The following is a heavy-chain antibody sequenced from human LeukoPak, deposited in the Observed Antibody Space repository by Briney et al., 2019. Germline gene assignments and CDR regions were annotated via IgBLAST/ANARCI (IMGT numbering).Heavy chain of an antibody. Sequence: GGSLRLSCAASGFSFSNYAMTWVRQAPGQGLEWVSTISNGGVTTYYAVSVKGRFTLSRDNSKNTLFLQVGSLRVDDTAVYYCAKQLRPDYYYGLDVWGQGTTVTVSS. CDR2: ISNGGVTT. CDR3: AKQLRPDYYYGLDV. J-gene: IGHJ6*02. CDR1: GFSFSNYA. V-gene: IGHV3-23*01. D-gene: IGHD5-24*01.